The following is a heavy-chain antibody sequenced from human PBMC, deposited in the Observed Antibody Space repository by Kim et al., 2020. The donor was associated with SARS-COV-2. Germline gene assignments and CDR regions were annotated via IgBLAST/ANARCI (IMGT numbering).Heavy chain of an antibody. CDR1: GDSVSSNSAA. D-gene: IGHD5-12*01. J-gene: IGHJ4*02. CDR2: TYYRSKWFN. Sequence: SETLSLTCAISGDSVSSNSAAWNCIRQSPSRGFEWLGRTYYRSKWFNDYAVSVKSRIIINPDTSKNQFSLQLNSVTPEDTAVYYCARTAGYNMEYWGQGTLVTVSS. V-gene: IGHV6-1*01. CDR3: ARTAGYNMEY.